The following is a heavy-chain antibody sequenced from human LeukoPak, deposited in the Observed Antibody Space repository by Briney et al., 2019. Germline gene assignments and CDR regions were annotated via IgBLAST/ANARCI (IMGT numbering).Heavy chain of an antibody. J-gene: IGHJ4*02. CDR1: GGSISSYY. CDR2: IYYSGGT. CDR3: ARDSSWGPFDY. D-gene: IGHD6-13*01. V-gene: IGHV4-59*01. Sequence: SETLSLTCTVSGGSISSYYWSWIRQPPGKGLEWIGYIYYSGGTNYNPSLKSRVTISVDTSKNQFSLKLSSVTAADTAVYYCARDSSWGPFDYWGQGTLVTVSS.